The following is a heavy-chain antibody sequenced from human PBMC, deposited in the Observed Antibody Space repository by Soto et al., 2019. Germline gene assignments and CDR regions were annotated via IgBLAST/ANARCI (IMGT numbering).Heavy chain of an antibody. Sequence: PGASLKTYCKCSGYTFTNYWIGWVRQLPGKGPEWRGIIYPGNSDTKYNPSFQGQVTISADKSITTTYLQWSCLKASDTAIYYCAAPIFYYCMDFWGQGTTVTVSS. CDR3: AAPIFYYCMDF. CDR2: IYPGNSDT. CDR1: GYTFTNYW. D-gene: IGHD3-10*01. V-gene: IGHV5-51*01. J-gene: IGHJ6*02.